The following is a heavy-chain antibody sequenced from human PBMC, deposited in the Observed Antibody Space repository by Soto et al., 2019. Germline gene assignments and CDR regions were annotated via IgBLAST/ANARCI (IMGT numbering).Heavy chain of an antibody. CDR2: IYPGDSDT. Sequence: GESLKISCKGSGYSFTSYWIGWVRQMPGKGLEWMGIIYPGDSDTRYSPSFQGQVTISADKSISTAYLQWSSLKASDTAMYYCARHRRLRVATIKTEGRELHYLGQGTLVTVPS. CDR3: ARHRRLRVATIKTEGRELHY. V-gene: IGHV5-51*01. J-gene: IGHJ4*02. CDR1: GYSFTSYW. D-gene: IGHD5-12*01.